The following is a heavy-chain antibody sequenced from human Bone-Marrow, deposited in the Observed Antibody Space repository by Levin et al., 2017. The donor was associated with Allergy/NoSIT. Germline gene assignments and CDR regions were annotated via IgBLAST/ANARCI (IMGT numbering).Heavy chain of an antibody. Sequence: ASVKVSCKASGYDFIDFYIHWIRQAPGQGLQWMGWINPNSGDTLYSQNFQGRVTMTRDTSISTASLELARLTSDDTAIYFCRSPQDEDFFSGFWGQGTLVTVSS. D-gene: IGHD2/OR15-2a*01. J-gene: IGHJ4*02. V-gene: IGHV1-2*02. CDR1: GYDFIDFY. CDR3: RSPQDEDFFSGF. CDR2: INPNSGDT.